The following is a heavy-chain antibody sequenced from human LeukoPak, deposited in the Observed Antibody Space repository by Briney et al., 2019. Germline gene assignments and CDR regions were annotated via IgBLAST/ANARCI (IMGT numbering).Heavy chain of an antibody. J-gene: IGHJ4*02. D-gene: IGHD4-17*01. CDR3: ARATTVTTPADY. Sequence: KPSETLSLTCTVSGGSVSSGGYYWSWVRQHPGKGLEWIGYIYYSGSTYYNPSLKSRVTISVDTSKNQFSLRLSSVTAADTAVYFCARATTVTTPADYWGQGTLVTVSS. CDR2: IYYSGST. V-gene: IGHV4-31*03. CDR1: GGSVSSGGYY.